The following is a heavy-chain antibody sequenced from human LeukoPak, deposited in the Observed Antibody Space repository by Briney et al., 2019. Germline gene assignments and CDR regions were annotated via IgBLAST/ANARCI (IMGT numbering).Heavy chain of an antibody. CDR1: GFTFSSYG. D-gene: IGHD5-18*01. Sequence: PGGSLRLSCAASGFTFSSYGMHWVRQAPGKGLEWVAFIRYDGSNKYYADSVKGRFTISRDNSKNTLYLQMNSLRAEDTAVYYCARLDTAMVPYWGQGTLVTVSS. V-gene: IGHV3-30*02. CDR2: IRYDGSNK. CDR3: ARLDTAMVPY. J-gene: IGHJ4*02.